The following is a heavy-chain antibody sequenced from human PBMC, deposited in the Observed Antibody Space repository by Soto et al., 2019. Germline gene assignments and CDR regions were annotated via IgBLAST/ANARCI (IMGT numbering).Heavy chain of an antibody. CDR1: GGSISSGNW. CDR3: ARTSYYDSTGYYNMDV. J-gene: IGHJ6*02. CDR2: IHHGGST. Sequence: QVQLQESGPGLVQPSGTLSLTCAVSGGSISSGNWWAWVRQSPGKGLQWIGEIHHGGSTNYNPSLTSRVTISVDTSKNQFSLKLTSVTAADTADYYCARTSYYDSTGYYNMDVWGQGTTVTISS. V-gene: IGHV4-4*02. D-gene: IGHD3-22*01.